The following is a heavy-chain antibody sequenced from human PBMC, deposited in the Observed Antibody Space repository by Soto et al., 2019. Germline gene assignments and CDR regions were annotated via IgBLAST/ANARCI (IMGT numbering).Heavy chain of an antibody. D-gene: IGHD2-2*01. CDR1: GYIFSSYC. J-gene: IGHJ6*02. CDR3: ARDVSRPGATYVMDV. Sequence: ASVKVSCKASGYIFSSYCIYWVRQAPGQGLQWMGIINAGSGRTAYAQKFQGRVTLTRDMSTSTVYMELTSLTYDGTAVYYCARDVSRPGATYVMDVWGQGTTVTVSS. V-gene: IGHV1-46*01. CDR2: INAGSGRT.